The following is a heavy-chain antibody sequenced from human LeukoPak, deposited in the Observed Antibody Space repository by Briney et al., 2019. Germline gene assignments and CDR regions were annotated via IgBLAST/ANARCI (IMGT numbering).Heavy chain of an antibody. D-gene: IGHD3-22*01. CDR2: INHSGST. CDR1: GGSISSSSYY. V-gene: IGHV4-39*07. CDR3: ARGTDSSGYYYSPDY. J-gene: IGHJ4*02. Sequence: SETLSLTCTVSGGSISSSSYYWSWIRQPPGKGLEWIGEINHSGSTNYNPSLKSRVTISVDTSKNQFSLKLSSVTAADTAVYYCARGTDSSGYYYSPDYWGQGTLVTVSS.